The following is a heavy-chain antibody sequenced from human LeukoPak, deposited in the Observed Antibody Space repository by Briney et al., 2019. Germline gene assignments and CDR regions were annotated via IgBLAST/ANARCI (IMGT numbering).Heavy chain of an antibody. CDR2: ISAYNGNT. J-gene: IGHJ4*02. V-gene: IGHV1-18*01. CDR3: ARVPSGGPFDY. CDR1: GYRFTSYG. Sequence: ASVKVSCTASGYRFTSYGISWVRQAPGQGLEWMGWISAYNGNTNYAQRLQGRVTMTTDTSTSTAYMELRSLTSDDTAVYYCARVPSGGPFDYWGQGTLVTVSS. D-gene: IGHD2-15*01.